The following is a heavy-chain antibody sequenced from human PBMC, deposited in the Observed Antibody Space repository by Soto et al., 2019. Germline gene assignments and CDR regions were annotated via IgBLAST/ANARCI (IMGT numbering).Heavy chain of an antibody. J-gene: IGHJ4*02. CDR1: GYTLTDYY. CDR2: XNXXSXGX. Sequence: ASVKVSCKASGYTLTDYYMHWVRQAPGQGLEXMGXXNXXSXGXXXAXXFQDWVTMTRDTSISTAYMELNRLKYDETAVYYCARFPSIAADPFDYWGPGTLVTVSS. V-gene: IGHV1-2*04. D-gene: IGHD6-6*01. CDR3: ARFPSIAADPFDY.